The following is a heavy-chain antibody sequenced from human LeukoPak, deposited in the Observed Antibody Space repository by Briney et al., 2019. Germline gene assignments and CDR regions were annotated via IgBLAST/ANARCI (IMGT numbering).Heavy chain of an antibody. D-gene: IGHD2-21*02. CDR3: AKGNRPVTAMVVLDY. CDR1: GFTFSSYG. V-gene: IGHV3-23*01. CDR2: ISGSGGST. Sequence: GGSLRLSCAASGFTFSSYGMSWVRQAPGKGLEWVSAISGSGGSTYYADSVKGRFTISRDNSKNTLYLQINSLRAEDTAVYYCAKGNRPVTAMVVLDYWGQGTLVTVSS. J-gene: IGHJ4*02.